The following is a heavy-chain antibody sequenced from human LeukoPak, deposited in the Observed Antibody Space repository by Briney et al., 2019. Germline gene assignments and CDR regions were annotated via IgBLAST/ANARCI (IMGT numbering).Heavy chain of an antibody. CDR3: ARYDSDSSGYYWIDY. Sequence: ASVTVSCKASGYTFTSYDINWVRQAAGQGLEWMGWMNPNSGNTGYAQKFQGRVTMTRNTSISTAYMELSSLRSEDTAVYYCARYDSDSSGYYWIDYWGQGTLVTVSS. D-gene: IGHD3-22*01. V-gene: IGHV1-8*01. CDR2: MNPNSGNT. J-gene: IGHJ4*02. CDR1: GYTFTSYD.